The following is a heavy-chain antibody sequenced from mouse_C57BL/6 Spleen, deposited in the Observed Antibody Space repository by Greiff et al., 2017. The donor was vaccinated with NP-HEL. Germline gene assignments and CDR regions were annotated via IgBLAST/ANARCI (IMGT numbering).Heavy chain of an antibody. CDR2: IDPETGGT. Sequence: QVQLQQSGAELVRPGASVTLSCKASGYTFTDYEMHWVKQTPVHGLEWIGAIDPETGGTAYNQKFQGKAILTADKSSSTAYMELRSLTSEDAAVYYCTPTGTGYAMDYWGQGTSVTVSS. D-gene: IGHD4-1*02. V-gene: IGHV1-15*01. CDR3: TPTGTGYAMDY. CDR1: GYTFTDYE. J-gene: IGHJ4*01.